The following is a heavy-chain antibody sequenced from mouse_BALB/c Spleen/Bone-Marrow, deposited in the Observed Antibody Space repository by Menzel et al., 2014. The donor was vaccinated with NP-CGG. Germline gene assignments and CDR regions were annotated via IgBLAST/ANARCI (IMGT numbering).Heavy chain of an antibody. CDR1: GFDFSRYW. V-gene: IGHV4-1*02. CDR2: INPDSSTI. CDR3: AKNYYYGYVAY. J-gene: IGHJ3*01. D-gene: IGHD1-2*01. Sequence: VQLQQSGGGLVQPGGSLKLSCAASGFDFSRYWMTWVRQAPGKGLEWIGEINPDSSTINYTPSLKDKFIISRDNAKNTLYLQMSKVRSEDTALYYCAKNYYYGYVAYWGQGTLSLSLQ.